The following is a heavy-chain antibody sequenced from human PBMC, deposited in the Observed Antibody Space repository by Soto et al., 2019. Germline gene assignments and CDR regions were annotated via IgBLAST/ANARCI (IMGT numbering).Heavy chain of an antibody. V-gene: IGHV4-59*01. CDR3: ARDKRGVVVPAASNWFDP. CDR1: GGSISSYY. D-gene: IGHD2-2*01. J-gene: IGHJ5*02. CDR2: IYYSGST. Sequence: SETLSLTCTVSGGSISSYYWSWIRQPPGKGLEWIGYIYYSGSTNYNPSLKSRVTISVDTSKNQFSLKLSSVTAADTAVYYCARDKRGVVVPAASNWFDPWGQGTLVTVSS.